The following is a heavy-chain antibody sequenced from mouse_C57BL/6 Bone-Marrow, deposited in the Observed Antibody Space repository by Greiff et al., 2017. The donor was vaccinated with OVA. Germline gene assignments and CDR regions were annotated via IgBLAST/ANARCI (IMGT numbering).Heavy chain of an antibody. D-gene: IGHD2-4*01. Sequence: QVQLQQPGAELVRPGTSVKLSCKASGYTFTSYWMHWVKQRPGQGLEWIGVIDPSDSYTNYNQKFKGKATLTVDTSSSTAYMQLSSLTSEDSAVYYCARSDYYEYVLWFAYWGQGTLVTVSA. J-gene: IGHJ3*01. CDR3: ARSDYYEYVLWFAY. CDR1: GYTFTSYW. CDR2: IDPSDSYT. V-gene: IGHV1-59*01.